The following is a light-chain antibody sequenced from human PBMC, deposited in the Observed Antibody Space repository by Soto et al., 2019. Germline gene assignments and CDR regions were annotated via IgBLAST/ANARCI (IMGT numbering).Light chain of an antibody. Sequence: DIQMTQSPSSLSASVGDRVTITCRASQSISSYLNWYQQKPGKAPKLLIYAASSLQSGVPSRLSGSGSGTDFTLTISSLQPEDFATYYCQQSYSTLFTFGPGTKVDIK. V-gene: IGKV1-39*01. CDR1: QSISSY. CDR3: QQSYSTLFT. CDR2: AAS. J-gene: IGKJ3*01.